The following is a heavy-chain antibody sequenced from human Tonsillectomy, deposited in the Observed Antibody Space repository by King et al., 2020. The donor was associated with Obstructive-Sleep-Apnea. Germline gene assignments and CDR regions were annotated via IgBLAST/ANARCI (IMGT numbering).Heavy chain of an antibody. D-gene: IGHD3-10*01. V-gene: IGHV3-48*01. CDR1: GFTFSSYS. J-gene: IGHJ4*02. CDR3: ARDYYYGSGSYYNYFDY. CDR2: ISSSSSTI. Sequence: DVQLVESGGGLVQPGGSLRLSCAASGFTFSSYSMNWVRQAPGKGLEGVSYISSSSSTIYYADSVKGRLTISRDNAKNSLYLQMNSLRAEDTAVYYCARDYYYGSGSYYNYFDYWGQGTLVTVSS.